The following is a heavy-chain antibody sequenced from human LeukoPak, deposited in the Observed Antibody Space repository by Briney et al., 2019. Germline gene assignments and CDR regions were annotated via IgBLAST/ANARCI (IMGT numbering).Heavy chain of an antibody. CDR3: ARGSREAIGFGELSSPWRGVLNYYYMDV. J-gene: IGHJ6*03. D-gene: IGHD3-10*01. CDR1: GGSITTYY. Sequence: SETLSLTCTVSGGSITTYYWNWIRQPAGKGLEWIGRIYTTGNTNYNPSLKSRVTMSVETSKNQFSLKLRSMTAADTAVYYCARGSREAIGFGELSSPWRGVLNYYYMDVWGKGTTVTISS. V-gene: IGHV4-4*07. CDR2: IYTTGNT.